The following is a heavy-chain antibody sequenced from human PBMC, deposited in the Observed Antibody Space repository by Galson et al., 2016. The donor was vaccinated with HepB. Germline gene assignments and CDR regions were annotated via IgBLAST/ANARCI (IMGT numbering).Heavy chain of an antibody. CDR3: AKRITSVGQWLAAFDL. V-gene: IGHV3-23*01. CDR2: ITGNGGSL. J-gene: IGHJ5*02. Sequence: SLRLSCAASGFTFSSFSMVWVRQAPGKGLEWVAFITGNGGSLFYADSVKGRFTISRDNLENTVYLQMNNLRVEDTAVYYCAKRITSVGQWLAAFDLWGQGTRVTVSS. CDR1: GFTFSSFS. D-gene: IGHD6-19*01.